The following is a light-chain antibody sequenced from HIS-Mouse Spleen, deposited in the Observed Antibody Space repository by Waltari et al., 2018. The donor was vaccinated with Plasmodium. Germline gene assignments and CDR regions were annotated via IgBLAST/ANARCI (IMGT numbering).Light chain of an antibody. CDR1: QSVSSY. V-gene: IGKV3-11*01. CDR3: QQRSNWPLT. J-gene: IGKJ4*01. CDR2: DAS. Sequence: EIVLTQSPATLSLSPGARATLSCRASQSVSSYLAWYQQKPGQAPRHLIYDASNRATGIPARFSGSGSGTDFTLTISSLEPEDLAVYYCQQRSNWPLTFGGGTKVEIK.